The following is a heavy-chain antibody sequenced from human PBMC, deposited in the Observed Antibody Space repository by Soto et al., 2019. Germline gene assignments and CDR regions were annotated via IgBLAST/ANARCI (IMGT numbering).Heavy chain of an antibody. V-gene: IGHV1-2*04. Sequence: ASVKVSCKASGYTFTGYYMHWVRQAPGQGLEWMGWINPNSGGTNYAQKFQGWVTMTRDTSISTAYMELSRLRSDDTAVYYCARALVAARRGIAVAGTGIGYWGQGTLVTVS. CDR1: GYTFTGYY. J-gene: IGHJ4*02. CDR2: INPNSGGT. CDR3: ARALVAARRGIAVAGTGIGY. D-gene: IGHD6-19*01.